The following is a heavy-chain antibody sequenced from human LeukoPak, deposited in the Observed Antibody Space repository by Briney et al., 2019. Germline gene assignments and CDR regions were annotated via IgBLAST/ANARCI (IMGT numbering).Heavy chain of an antibody. D-gene: IGHD2-15*01. CDR2: ISYDGSNK. J-gene: IGHJ4*02. CDR3: AKEMGYCSGGSCPDY. V-gene: IGHV3-30*18. CDR1: GFTFSGYG. Sequence: GGSLRLSCAASGFTFSGYGMHWVRQAPGKGLEWVAVISYDGSNKYYADPVKGRFTISRDNSKNTLYLQMNSLRAEDTAVYYCAKEMGYCSGGSCPDYWGQGTLVTVSS.